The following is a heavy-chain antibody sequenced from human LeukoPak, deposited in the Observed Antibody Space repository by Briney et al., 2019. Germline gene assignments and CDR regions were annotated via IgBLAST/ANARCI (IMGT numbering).Heavy chain of an antibody. J-gene: IGHJ3*02. V-gene: IGHV3-23*01. CDR1: GFTFSSYS. D-gene: IGHD2-15*01. CDR2: ISGGGGST. CDR3: AKGVIYCSGGNCYFGTFDI. Sequence: GGSLRLSCACTSGFTFSSYSMNWVRQAPGKGLEWVSAISGGGGSTYYADSVKGRFTISRDNSKNTLYLQMNSLRAEDTAVYYCAKGVIYCSGGNCYFGTFDIWGQGTMVTVSS.